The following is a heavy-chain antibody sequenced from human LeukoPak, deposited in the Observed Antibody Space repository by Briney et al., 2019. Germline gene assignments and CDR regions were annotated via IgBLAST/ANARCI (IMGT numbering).Heavy chain of an antibody. CDR3: ARDWDPKRVVDY. Sequence: GGSLRLSCAASGFTVSSSYMSWVRQTPGKGLEWVSVIYSGGTTYYADSVKGRFTISRDDSKNTLYVQMNSLKIEDTAVYYCARDWDPKRVVDYWGQGTLVTVSS. J-gene: IGHJ4*02. CDR1: GFTVSSSY. CDR2: IYSGGTT. D-gene: IGHD1-26*01. V-gene: IGHV3-53*05.